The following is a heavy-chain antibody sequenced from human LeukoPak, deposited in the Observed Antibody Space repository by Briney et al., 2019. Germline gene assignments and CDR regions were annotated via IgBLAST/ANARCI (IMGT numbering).Heavy chain of an antibody. J-gene: IGHJ4*02. Sequence: QTGGSLRLSCAASGFTFSNAWMSWVRQAPGKGLEWVGRIKSKTDGGTTDYAAPVKGRFTISRDDSKNTLYLQMNSLKTEDTAVYYCTTDPPLELELQTGWDQGTLVTVSS. D-gene: IGHD1-7*01. CDR3: TTDPPLELELQTG. CDR1: GFTFSNAW. V-gene: IGHV3-15*01. CDR2: IKSKTDGGTT.